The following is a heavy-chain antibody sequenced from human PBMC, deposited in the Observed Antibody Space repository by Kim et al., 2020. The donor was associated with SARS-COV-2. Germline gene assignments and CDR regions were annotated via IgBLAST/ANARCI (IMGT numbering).Heavy chain of an antibody. CDR2: ISSSGSTI. CDR3: ARDRWGYSYGYYYYYGMDV. V-gene: IGHV3-48*03. D-gene: IGHD5-18*01. Sequence: GGSLRLSCAASGFTFSSYEMNWVRQAPGKGLEWVSYISSSGSTIYYADSVKGRFTISRDNAKNSLYLQMNSLRAEDTAVYYCARDRWGYSYGYYYYYGMDVWGQGTTVTVSS. CDR1: GFTFSSYE. J-gene: IGHJ6*02.